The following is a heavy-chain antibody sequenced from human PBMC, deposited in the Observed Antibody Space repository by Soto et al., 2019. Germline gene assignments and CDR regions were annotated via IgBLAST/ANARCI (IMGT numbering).Heavy chain of an antibody. V-gene: IGHV3-23*01. D-gene: IGHD3-3*01. CDR3: AKRSSASGYYSDYYYYMGV. Sequence: GGSVRLSCAASGFTFSSYAMSWVRQAPGKGLEWVSAISGSGGSTYYADSVKGRFTISRDNSKNTLCLQMNSLRAEDTAVYYCAKRSSASGYYSDYYYYMGVWGKGTTVTVSS. CDR2: ISGSGGST. CDR1: GFTFSSYA. J-gene: IGHJ6*03.